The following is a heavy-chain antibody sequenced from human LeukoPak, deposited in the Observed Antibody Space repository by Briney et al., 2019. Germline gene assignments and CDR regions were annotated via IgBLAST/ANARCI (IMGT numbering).Heavy chain of an antibody. D-gene: IGHD3-22*01. Sequence: SVKVSCKASGGTFSSYAISWVRQAPGQGLEWMGGIIPIFGTANYAQKFQGRVTITADESTSTAYMELSSLRSEDTAVYYCARPPYYYDSSGYPQDYYYGMDVGGQGTTVTVSS. CDR3: ARPPYYYDSSGYPQDYYYGMDV. J-gene: IGHJ6*02. CDR1: GGTFSSYA. V-gene: IGHV1-69*13. CDR2: IIPIFGTA.